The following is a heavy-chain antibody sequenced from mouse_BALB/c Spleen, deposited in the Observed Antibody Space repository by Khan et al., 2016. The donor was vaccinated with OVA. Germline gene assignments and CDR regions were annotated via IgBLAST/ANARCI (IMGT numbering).Heavy chain of an antibody. D-gene: IGHD3-3*01. V-gene: IGHV6-6*02. Sequence: EVKLEESGGGLVQPGGSMKLSCVASGFTFSNYWMNWVRQSPERGFEWVAEFRLKSNIYATHFAESVRGRFTISRDDSRSSGYLQMNNLGAEDTGIYYCARGWDWYFDVWGAGTTVTVSS. CDR3: ARGWDWYFDV. CDR2: FRLKSNIYAT. J-gene: IGHJ1*01. CDR1: GFTFSNYW.